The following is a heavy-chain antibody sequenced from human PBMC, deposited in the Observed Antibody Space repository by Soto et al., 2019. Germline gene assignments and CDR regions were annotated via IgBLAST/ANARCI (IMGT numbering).Heavy chain of an antibody. CDR2: IYSGGST. CDR1: GFTVSSNY. J-gene: IGHJ4*02. CDR3: ATSPGDYYDSSGYFDY. Sequence: GGSLRLSCAASGFTVSSNYMSWVRQAPGKGLEWVSVIYSGGSTYYADSVKGRFTISRDNSKNTLYLQMNSLRAEDTAVYYCATSPGDYYDSSGYFDYWGQGTLVTVSS. D-gene: IGHD3-22*01. V-gene: IGHV3-66*01.